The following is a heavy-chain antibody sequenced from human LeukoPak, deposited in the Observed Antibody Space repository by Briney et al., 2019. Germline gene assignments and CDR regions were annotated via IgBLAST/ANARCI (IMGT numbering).Heavy chain of an antibody. CDR2: INPNSGGT. CDR3: ARDHRGTVTTFYYFDY. CDR1: GYTFTGYY. Sequence: GASVKVSCKASGYTFTGYYMHWVRQAPGQGLEWMGWINPNSGGTNYAQKFQGRVTMTRDTSIGTAYMELSRLRSDDTAVYYCARDHRGTVTTFYYFDYWGQGTLVTVSS. J-gene: IGHJ4*02. V-gene: IGHV1-2*02. D-gene: IGHD4-11*01.